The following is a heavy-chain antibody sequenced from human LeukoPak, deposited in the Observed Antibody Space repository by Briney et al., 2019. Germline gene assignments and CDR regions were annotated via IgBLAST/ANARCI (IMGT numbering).Heavy chain of an antibody. CDR2: INHSGST. D-gene: IGHD6-13*01. Sequence: SETLSLTCAVYGGSFSGYYWSWIRQPPGKGLEWIGEINHSGSTNYNLSLKSRVTISVDTSKNQFSLKLSSVTAADTAVYYCARANPQQQLAFDYWGQGTLVTVSS. CDR3: ARANPQQQLAFDY. V-gene: IGHV4-34*01. J-gene: IGHJ4*02. CDR1: GGSFSGYY.